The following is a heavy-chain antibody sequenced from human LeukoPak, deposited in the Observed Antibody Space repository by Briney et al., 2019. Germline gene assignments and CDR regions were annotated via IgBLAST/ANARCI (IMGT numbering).Heavy chain of an antibody. V-gene: IGHV3-23*01. CDR2: ISGSGVST. Sequence: PGGSLRLSCAASGFTFTNYGMNWVRLSPGKGLEWVSSISGSGVSTFYADSVKGRFTVSRDNSKNTLYLQMNRLRADDTAVYYCARDRGPNYYGSGRNPLWFFADWGLGTLVTVSS. D-gene: IGHD3-10*01. CDR1: GFTFTNYG. CDR3: ARDRGPNYYGSGRNPLWFFAD. J-gene: IGHJ4*02.